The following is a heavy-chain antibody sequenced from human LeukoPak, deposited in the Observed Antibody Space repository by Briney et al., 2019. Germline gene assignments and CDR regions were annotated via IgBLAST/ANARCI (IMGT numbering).Heavy chain of an antibody. V-gene: IGHV1-69*05. CDR1: GGTFSSYA. CDR2: IIPIFGTA. D-gene: IGHD4-11*01. J-gene: IGHJ6*03. CDR3: ARDNTYRSEYYYYMDV. Sequence: SVKVSCKASGGTFSSYAISWVRQAPGQGLEWMGGIIPIFGTANYAQKFQGRVTITTDESTSTAYMELSSLRSEDTAVYYCARDNTYRSEYYYYMDVWGKGTTVTVSS.